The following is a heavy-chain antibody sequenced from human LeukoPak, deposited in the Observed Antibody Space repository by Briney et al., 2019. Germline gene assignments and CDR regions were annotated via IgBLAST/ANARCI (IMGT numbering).Heavy chain of an antibody. V-gene: IGHV4-39*07. D-gene: IGHD6-13*01. CDR2: IFYSGST. Sequence: SETLSLTCTVSSGSISTSNYYWGWVRQPPGKALEWIGNIFYSGSTYYSPSLKSRVTISVDTSKNQFSLKLSSVTAADTAVYYCAREGIAAAGSPFDPWGQGTLVTVSS. CDR1: SGSISTSNYY. CDR3: AREGIAAAGSPFDP. J-gene: IGHJ5*02.